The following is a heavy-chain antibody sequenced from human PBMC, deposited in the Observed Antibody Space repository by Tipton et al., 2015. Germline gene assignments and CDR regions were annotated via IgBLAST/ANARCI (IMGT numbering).Heavy chain of an antibody. Sequence: SLRLSCVVSGITFSSFGMNWARQAPGKGLEWVAVISYDGSNTYYVDSVKGRFTISRDNSKNTLYLQMSSLRAEDTAVYYCAKTSGDYYDSSSYDMDVWGQGTTVTVSS. J-gene: IGHJ6*02. V-gene: IGHV3-30*18. CDR1: GITFSSFG. CDR2: ISYDGSNT. CDR3: AKTSGDYYDSSSYDMDV. D-gene: IGHD3-22*01.